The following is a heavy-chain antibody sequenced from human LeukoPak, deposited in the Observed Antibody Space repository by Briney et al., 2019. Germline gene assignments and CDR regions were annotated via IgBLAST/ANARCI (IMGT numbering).Heavy chain of an antibody. CDR3: AKDAPRYYDYVWGSYRFDY. CDR1: GFTFSSYA. D-gene: IGHD3-16*02. CDR2: ISGSGGST. J-gene: IGHJ4*02. Sequence: AGGSLRLSCAASGFTFSSYAMSWVRQAPGKGLEWVSAISGSGGSTYYADSAKGRFTISRDNSKNTLYLQMNSLRAEDTAVYYCAKDAPRYYDYVWGSYRFDYWGQGTLVTVSS. V-gene: IGHV3-23*01.